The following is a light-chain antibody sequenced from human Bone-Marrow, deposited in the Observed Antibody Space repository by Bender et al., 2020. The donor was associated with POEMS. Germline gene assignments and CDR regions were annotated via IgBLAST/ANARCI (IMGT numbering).Light chain of an antibody. Sequence: QSALTQPASVSGSPGQSITISCTGSSGDVGNYILISWYQQHPGKAPKVMIYDVTKRPSGVSNRFSGSKSGNTASLTVSGLQAEDEADYYCCSYAGSSWVFGGGTRLTVL. CDR2: DVT. J-gene: IGLJ3*02. CDR3: CSYAGSSWV. CDR1: SGDVGNYIL. V-gene: IGLV2-23*02.